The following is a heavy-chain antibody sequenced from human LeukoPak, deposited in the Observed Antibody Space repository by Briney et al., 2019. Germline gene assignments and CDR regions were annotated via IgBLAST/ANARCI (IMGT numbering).Heavy chain of an antibody. D-gene: IGHD5-12*01. CDR1: GLTFSSYA. V-gene: IGHV3-23*01. CDR2: ISGSGGST. CDR3: AKDDASGYDFDY. Sequence: GGSLRLSCAASGLTFSSYAMSWVRQAPGKGLEWVSAISGSGGSTYYADSVKGRFTISRDNSKNTLYLQMNSLRAEDTAVYYCAKDDASGYDFDYWGQGTLVTVSS. J-gene: IGHJ4*02.